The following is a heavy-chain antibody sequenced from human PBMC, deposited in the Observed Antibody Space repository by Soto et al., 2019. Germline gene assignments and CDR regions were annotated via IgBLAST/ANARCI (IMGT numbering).Heavy chain of an antibody. CDR2: ISGSGGST. V-gene: IGHV3-23*01. J-gene: IGHJ4*02. CDR1: GFTFSSYA. Sequence: PGGSLRLSCAASGFTFSSYAMSWVRQAPGKGLEWVSAISGSGGSTYYADSVKGRFTISRDNSKNTLYLQMNSLRAEDTAVYYCAKGYDFWSGYYYPFDYWGQGTLVTVSS. CDR3: AKGYDFWSGYYYPFDY. D-gene: IGHD3-3*01.